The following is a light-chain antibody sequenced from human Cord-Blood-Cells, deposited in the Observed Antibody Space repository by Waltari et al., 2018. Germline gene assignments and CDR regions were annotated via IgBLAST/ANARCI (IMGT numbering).Light chain of an antibody. Sequence: QSALTQPASVSGSPGHSFTFPCTGTSTAPGGSTSVFWYQQHPGNAPNLMIDDVSTRPSGVSNRFSGSRSGNTASLTISVLQAEDEADYYCSSYTSSSTWVFGGGTKLTVL. CDR1: STAPGGSTS. J-gene: IGLJ3*02. CDR3: SSYTSSSTWV. CDR2: DVS. V-gene: IGLV2-14*03.